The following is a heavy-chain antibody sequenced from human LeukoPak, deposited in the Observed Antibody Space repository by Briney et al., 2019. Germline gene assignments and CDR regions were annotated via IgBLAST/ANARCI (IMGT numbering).Heavy chain of an antibody. Sequence: WGSLRLSCAASGFTFSSYGMHWVRQAPGKGLEWVAVIWYDGSNKYYADSVKGRFTISRDNSKNTLYLQMNSLRAEDTAVYYCARAPPPEIAVGEYWGQGTLVTVSS. CDR3: ARAPPPEIAVGEY. J-gene: IGHJ4*02. D-gene: IGHD6-19*01. CDR1: GFTFSSYG. CDR2: IWYDGSNK. V-gene: IGHV3-33*01.